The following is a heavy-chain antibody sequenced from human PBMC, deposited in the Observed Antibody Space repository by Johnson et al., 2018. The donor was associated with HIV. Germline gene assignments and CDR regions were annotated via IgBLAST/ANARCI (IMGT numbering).Heavy chain of an antibody. CDR2: ISYDGGTK. Sequence: QVQLVESGGGLVQPGRSLRLSCVGSGYTFSGYAMHWVRQAPGKGLEWIAFISYDGGTKYYAASVKGRFTISRDNSKNTLYLQMNSLPPEDTAVYYCATEGAAAAAGPSDAFDIWGQGTMVTVSS. V-gene: IGHV3-30*04. D-gene: IGHD6-13*01. CDR1: GYTFSGYA. CDR3: ATEGAAAAAGPSDAFDI. J-gene: IGHJ3*02.